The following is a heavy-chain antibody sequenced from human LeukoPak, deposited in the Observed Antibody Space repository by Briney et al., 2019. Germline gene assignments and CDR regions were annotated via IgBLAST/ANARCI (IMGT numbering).Heavy chain of an antibody. Sequence: GGTLRLSCAASGFTFSSYSMNWVRQAPGKGLEWVSSISSSSSYIYYADSVKGRFTISRDNAKNSLYLQMNSLRAEDTAVYYCARAEYQLHNFDYWGQGTLVTVSS. CDR3: ARAEYQLHNFDY. D-gene: IGHD2-2*01. CDR2: ISSSSSYI. J-gene: IGHJ4*02. V-gene: IGHV3-21*01. CDR1: GFTFSSYS.